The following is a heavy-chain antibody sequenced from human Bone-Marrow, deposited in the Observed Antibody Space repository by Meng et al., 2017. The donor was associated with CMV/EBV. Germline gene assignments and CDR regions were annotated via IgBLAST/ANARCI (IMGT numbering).Heavy chain of an antibody. D-gene: IGHD3-22*01. J-gene: IGHJ6*02. CDR2: MNPNSGNT. V-gene: IGHV1-8*03. CDR1: GYTFTSYD. Sequence: ASVKVSCKASGYTFTSYDINWVRQATGQGLEWMGWMNPNSGNTGYAQKFQGRVTITRNTSISTAYMELSSLRSEDTAVYYCARGAGSSGYYYVWGGDYYYGMDVWGQGTTVTASS. CDR3: ARGAGSSGYYYVWGGDYYYGMDV.